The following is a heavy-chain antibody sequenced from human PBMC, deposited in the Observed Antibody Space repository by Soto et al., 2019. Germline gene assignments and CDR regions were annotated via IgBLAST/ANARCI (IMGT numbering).Heavy chain of an antibody. V-gene: IGHV4-34*01. CDR2: INHSGST. J-gene: IGHJ5*02. D-gene: IGHD6-13*01. CDR1: GGSFSGYY. CDR3: ASKTPIAAAGPNTGGWFDP. Sequence: QVQLQQWGAGLLKPSETLSLTCAVYGGSFSGYYWSWIRQPPGKGLEWIGEINHSGSTNYNPSLKSRVTISVDTSKNQFSLKLSSVTAADTAVYYCASKTPIAAAGPNTGGWFDPWGQGTLVTVSS.